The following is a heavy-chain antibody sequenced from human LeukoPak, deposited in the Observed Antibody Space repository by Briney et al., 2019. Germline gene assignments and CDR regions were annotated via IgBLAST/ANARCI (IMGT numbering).Heavy chain of an antibody. V-gene: IGHV4-34*01. Sequence: PSETLSLTCAVYGGSFSGYYWSWIRQPPGKGLEWIGEINHSGSTDYNPSLKSRVTISVDTSKNQFSLKLSSVTAADTAVYYCASDYGSGIYWGQGTLVTVSS. CDR1: GGSFSGYY. D-gene: IGHD3-10*01. CDR3: ASDYGSGIY. CDR2: INHSGST. J-gene: IGHJ4*02.